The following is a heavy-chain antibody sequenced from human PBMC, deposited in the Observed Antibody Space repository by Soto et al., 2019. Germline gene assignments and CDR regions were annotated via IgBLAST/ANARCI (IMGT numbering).Heavy chain of an antibody. Sequence: QVQLVQSGAEVKKPGASVKVSCKASGYSLTSYYMHWVRQAPGQGLEWMGIINPSGGSTSYAQKFQGRVTMTRDTATSRVYMELSSLRSEDTAVYYCASEYSSSSRYGMDVWGQGTTVTVSS. CDR3: ASEYSSSSRYGMDV. CDR1: GYSLTSYY. J-gene: IGHJ6*02. CDR2: INPSGGST. D-gene: IGHD6-6*01. V-gene: IGHV1-46*01.